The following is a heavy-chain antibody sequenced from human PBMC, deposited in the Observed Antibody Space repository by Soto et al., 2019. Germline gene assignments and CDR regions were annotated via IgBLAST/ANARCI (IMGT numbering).Heavy chain of an antibody. CDR2: INPNVDST. CDR3: ARGDHSGSSASAY. J-gene: IGHJ4*02. CDR1: GYTLTELS. V-gene: IGHV1-46*01. Sequence: ASVKVSCKVSGYTLTELSMHWVRQAPGKGLEWMGIINPNVDSTSYAQIFQGRVTITRDTSTNTVYMELRSLRSEDTAVYYCARGDHSGSSASAYWGQGTLVTVSS. D-gene: IGHD3-22*01.